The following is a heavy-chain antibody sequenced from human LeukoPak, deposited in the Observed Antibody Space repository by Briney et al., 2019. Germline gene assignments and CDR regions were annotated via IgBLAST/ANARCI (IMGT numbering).Heavy chain of an antibody. V-gene: IGHV3-53*01. CDR3: ARHPRSCSGGGTCYSWFDA. Sequence: GGSLRLSCAASGLTVSSNYMSWVRQPPGKGLEWVSIIYSGGTTYYADSVQGRFTISRDNSKNTVYLQMNSLRVEDTAMYYCARHPRSCSGGGTCYSWFDASGQGTLVTVSS. J-gene: IGHJ5*02. CDR2: IYSGGTT. CDR1: GLTVSSNY. D-gene: IGHD2-15*01.